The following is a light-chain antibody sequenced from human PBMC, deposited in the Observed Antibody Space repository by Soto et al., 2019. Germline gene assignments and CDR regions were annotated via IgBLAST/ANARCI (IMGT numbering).Light chain of an antibody. CDR1: QTISSW. CDR2: AAS. V-gene: IGKV1-39*01. Sequence: DIQMTQSPSTLSGSVGDRVTITCRASQTISSWLAWYQQKPGKAPKLLIFAASSLQSGVPSRFSGSRSGPDFTLTISSLQPEDFATYYCQQSYSSPPTFGQGTKVDI. CDR3: QQSYSSPPT. J-gene: IGKJ1*01.